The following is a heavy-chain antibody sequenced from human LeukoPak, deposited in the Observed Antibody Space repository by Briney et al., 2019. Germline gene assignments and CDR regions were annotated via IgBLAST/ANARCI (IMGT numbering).Heavy chain of an antibody. Sequence: GASVKVSCKASGYTFTSYDINWVRQATGQGLEWMGWMNPNSGNTGYAQKFQGRVTMTRNTSISTAYMELSSLRSEDTAVYYCARRCGGDCYSSLDYWGQGTLVTVSS. CDR1: GYTFTSYD. CDR2: MNPNSGNT. V-gene: IGHV1-8*01. D-gene: IGHD2-21*02. CDR3: ARRCGGDCYSSLDY. J-gene: IGHJ4*02.